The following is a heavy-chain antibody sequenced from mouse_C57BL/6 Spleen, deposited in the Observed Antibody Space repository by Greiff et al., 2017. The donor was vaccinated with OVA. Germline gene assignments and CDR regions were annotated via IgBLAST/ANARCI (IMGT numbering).Heavy chain of an antibody. CDR3: ARFYYSNYGGFAY. V-gene: IGHV5-16*01. CDR1: GFTFSDYY. Sequence: EVKLVESEGGLVQPGSSMKLSCTASGFTFSDYYMAWVRQVPEKGLEWVANINYDGSSTYYLDSLKSRFIISRDNAKNILYLQMSSLKSEDTATYYCARFYYSNYGGFAYWGQGTLVTVSA. D-gene: IGHD2-5*01. J-gene: IGHJ3*01. CDR2: INYDGSST.